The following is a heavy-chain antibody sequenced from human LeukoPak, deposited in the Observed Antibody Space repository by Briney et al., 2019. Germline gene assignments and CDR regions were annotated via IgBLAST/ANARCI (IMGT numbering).Heavy chain of an antibody. D-gene: IGHD3-9*01. CDR1: GGSISSSNW. J-gene: IGHJ4*02. Sequence: SGTLSLTCAVSGGSISSSNWWSWVRQPPGKGLEWIGEIYHSGSTNYNPSLKSRVTISVDKSKNQFSLKLSSVTAADKAVYYCARGRYDILTGYYEGPGDFDYWGQGTLVTVSS. V-gene: IGHV4-4*02. CDR2: IYHSGST. CDR3: ARGRYDILTGYYEGPGDFDY.